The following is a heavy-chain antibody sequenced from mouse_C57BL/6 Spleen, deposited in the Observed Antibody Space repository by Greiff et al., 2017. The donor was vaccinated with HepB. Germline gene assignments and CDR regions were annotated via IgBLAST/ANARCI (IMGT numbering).Heavy chain of an antibody. J-gene: IGHJ1*03. D-gene: IGHD2-4*01. CDR2: IYPSDSET. CDR1: GYTFTSYW. CDR3: ARGRNYEYSYWCFDV. Sequence: QVQLQQPGAELVRPGSSVKLSCKASGYTFTSYWMDWVKQRPGQGLEWIGNIYPSDSETHYNQTFKDKATLTVDKSSSTAYMQLSSLTSEDSAVYYCARGRNYEYSYWCFDVWGTGTTVTVSS. V-gene: IGHV1-61*01.